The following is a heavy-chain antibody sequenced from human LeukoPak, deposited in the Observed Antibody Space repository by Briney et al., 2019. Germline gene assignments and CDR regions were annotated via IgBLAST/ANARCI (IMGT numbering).Heavy chain of an antibody. CDR2: INDSGNI. Sequence: GSLRLSCAASGFTFSSYSTNWVRQPPGKGLEWIGEINDSGNINYNPSLKSRVTISVDTSKNQFSLRLSSVTAADKAVYYCARRYSGSYGLYSHHSMDVWGKGTTVTISS. D-gene: IGHD1-26*01. CDR1: GFTFSSYS. CDR3: ARRYSGSYGLYSHHSMDV. V-gene: IGHV4-34*01. J-gene: IGHJ6*03.